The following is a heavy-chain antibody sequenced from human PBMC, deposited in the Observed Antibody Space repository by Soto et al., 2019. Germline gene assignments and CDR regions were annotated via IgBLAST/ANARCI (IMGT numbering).Heavy chain of an antibody. D-gene: IGHD4-17*01. J-gene: IGHJ4*02. Sequence: GGSLRLSCAASGFTFSSYSMNWVRQAPGKGLEWVSYISSSSRTIFYADSVKGRFTISRDNAKNSLYLQMNSLRDEDTAVYYCARLLTTVTLVDYWGQGTLVTVSS. CDR3: ARLLTTVTLVDY. CDR1: GFTFSSYS. V-gene: IGHV3-48*02. CDR2: ISSSSRTI.